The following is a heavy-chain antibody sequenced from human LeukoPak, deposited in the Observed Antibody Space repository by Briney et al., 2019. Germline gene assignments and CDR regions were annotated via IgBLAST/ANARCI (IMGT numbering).Heavy chain of an antibody. J-gene: IGHJ4*02. CDR3: ARESIVVVPAAWFGPYYFDY. V-gene: IGHV4-34*01. Sequence: SETLSLTCAVYGGSFSGYYWGWIRQPPGKGLEWIGSMYSSGSTYYNPSLKSRVTISVDTSKNQFSLKLSSVTAADTAVYYCARESIVVVPAAWFGPYYFDYWGQGTLVTVSS. CDR2: MYSSGST. CDR1: GGSFSGYY. D-gene: IGHD2-2*01.